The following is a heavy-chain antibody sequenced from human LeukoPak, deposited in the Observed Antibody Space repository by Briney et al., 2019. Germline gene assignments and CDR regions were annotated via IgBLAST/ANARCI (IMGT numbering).Heavy chain of an antibody. CDR1: GYTFTVYY. J-gene: IGHJ4*02. Sequence: ASVTVSCKASGYTFTVYYLHWVRQAPGQGLEWMGWINPNSGGTNYAQKFQGRVTTTRDMSTSTVYMELSSLRSEDTAVYYCARGGAIAARHFDYWGQGTLVTVSS. D-gene: IGHD6-6*01. CDR3: ARGGAIAARHFDY. CDR2: INPNSGGT. V-gene: IGHV1-2*02.